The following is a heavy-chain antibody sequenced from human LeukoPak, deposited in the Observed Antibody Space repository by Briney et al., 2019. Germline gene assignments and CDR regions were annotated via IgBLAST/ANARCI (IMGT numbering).Heavy chain of an antibody. V-gene: IGHV1-18*01. CDR1: GYTFTGYG. CDR3: ARHKQLVPPFDP. D-gene: IGHD6-13*01. Sequence: GASVKVSCKASGYTFTGYGISWVRQAPGQGLEWMGWISGYNGNTNYAQKLQGRATMTTDTSTNTAYMELRSLRSDDTAVYYCARHKQLVPPFDPWGQGTLVTVSS. CDR2: ISGYNGNT. J-gene: IGHJ5*02.